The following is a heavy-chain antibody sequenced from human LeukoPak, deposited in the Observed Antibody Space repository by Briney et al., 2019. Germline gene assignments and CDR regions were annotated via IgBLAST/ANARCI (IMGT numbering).Heavy chain of an antibody. CDR1: EFSVGSNY. CDR2: IYSGGST. J-gene: IGHJ4*02. V-gene: IGHV3-66*01. Sequence: GGSLRLSCAASEFSVGSNYMTWLRQAPGKGLEWVSLIYSGGSTYYADSVKGRFTISRDNSKNTLYLQMNSLRAEDTAVYYCARGPNGYHNTGGQGTLVTVSS. CDR3: ARGPNGYHNT. D-gene: IGHD5-24*01.